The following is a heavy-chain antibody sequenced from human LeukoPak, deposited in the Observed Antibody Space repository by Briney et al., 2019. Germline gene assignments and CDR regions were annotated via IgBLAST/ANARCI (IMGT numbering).Heavy chain of an antibody. D-gene: IGHD6-19*01. CDR3: ARDDRTVADPFDY. Sequence: GASVKVSCKASGYTFTSYYMHWVRQAPGQGLEWMGRINPNSGGTNYAQKFQGRVTMTRDTSISTAYMELSRLRSDDTAVYYCARDDRTVADPFDYWGQGTLVTVSS. CDR2: INPNSGGT. J-gene: IGHJ4*02. V-gene: IGHV1-2*06. CDR1: GYTFTSYY.